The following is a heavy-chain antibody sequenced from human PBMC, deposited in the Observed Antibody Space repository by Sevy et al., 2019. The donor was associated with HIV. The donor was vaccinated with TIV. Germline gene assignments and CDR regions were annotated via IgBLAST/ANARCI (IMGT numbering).Heavy chain of an antibody. D-gene: IGHD3-10*01. CDR2: ISYDGSNK. Sequence: GGSLRLSCAASGFTFSSYAMHWVRQAPGKGLEWVAVISYDGSNKYYADSVKGRFTISRDNSRNKLYLQMNSLRAEDTAVYYCARDRYGVRGGFDYWGQGTLVTVSS. CDR3: ARDRYGVRGGFDY. CDR1: GFTFSSYA. V-gene: IGHV3-30-3*01. J-gene: IGHJ4*02.